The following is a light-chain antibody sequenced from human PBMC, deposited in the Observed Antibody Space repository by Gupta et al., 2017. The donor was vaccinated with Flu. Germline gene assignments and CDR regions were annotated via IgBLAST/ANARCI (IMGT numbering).Light chain of an antibody. CDR1: QCLLHADGKTY. CDR2: EVS. Sequence: ISCKSSQCLLHADGKTYLYWYLQKPGQPPQLLIYEVSSRFSGVPDRFSGSGSGTDFTLKISRVEAEDVGVYYCLQTKQLPPVFGGGTKVEIK. J-gene: IGKJ4*01. V-gene: IGKV2D-29*01. CDR3: LQTKQLPPV.